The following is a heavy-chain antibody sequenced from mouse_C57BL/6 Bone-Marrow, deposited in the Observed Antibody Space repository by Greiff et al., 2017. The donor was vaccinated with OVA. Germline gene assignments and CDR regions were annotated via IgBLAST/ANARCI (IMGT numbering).Heavy chain of an antibody. Sequence: EVKLVESVAELVRPGASVKLSCTASGFNIKNTYMHWVKQRPEQGLEWIGRIDPANGNTKYAPKFQGKATITADTSSNTAYLQLSSLTSEDTAIYYCARGRRLRRGYFDYWGQGTTLTVSS. V-gene: IGHV14-3*01. CDR2: IDPANGNT. CDR3: ARGRRLRRGYFDY. CDR1: GFNIKNTY. J-gene: IGHJ2*01. D-gene: IGHD3-2*02.